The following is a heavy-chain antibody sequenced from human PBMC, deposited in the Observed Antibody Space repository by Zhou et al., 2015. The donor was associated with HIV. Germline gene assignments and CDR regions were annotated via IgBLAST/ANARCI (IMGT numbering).Heavy chain of an antibody. CDR3: ASRPGYGDYEYFDY. D-gene: IGHD4-17*01. CDR2: IVVGSGNT. J-gene: IGHJ4*02. V-gene: IGHV1-58*01. CDR1: GFTFTSSA. Sequence: QMQLVQSGPEVKKPGTSVKVSCKTSGFTFTSSAVQWARQARGQRLEWIGWIVVGSGNTKDAQKFQERVTITRDMSTSTAYMELSSLRSEDTAVYYCASRPGYGDYEYFDYWGQGTLVTVSS.